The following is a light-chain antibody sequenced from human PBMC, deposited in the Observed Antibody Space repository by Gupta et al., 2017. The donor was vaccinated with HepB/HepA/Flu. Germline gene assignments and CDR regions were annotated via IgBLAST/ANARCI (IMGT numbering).Light chain of an antibody. V-gene: IGLV3-27*01. J-gene: IGLJ1*01. CDR2: KDS. Sequence: SYDLTQPFSVSGSPGQTARITCSGNMLERQYARWFQKKPDQGPVLIIYKDSERPSGITERFSGSSSGTTVTLTMSGAQVEDEADYYCFSATDDHHVFGPGTKVTVL. CDR1: MLERQY. CDR3: FSATDDHHV.